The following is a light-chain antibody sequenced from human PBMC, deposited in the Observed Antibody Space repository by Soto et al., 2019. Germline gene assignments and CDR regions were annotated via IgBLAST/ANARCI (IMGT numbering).Light chain of an antibody. CDR1: QTISSW. Sequence: DIQMTHSAPTLSGSVSYRATITCRASQTISSWLAWYQQKPGKAPKLLIYKASTLKSGVPSRFSGSGSGTEFTLTISSLQPDDFATYYCQHYNSYSEAFGQGTKVDI. V-gene: IGKV1-5*03. J-gene: IGKJ1*01. CDR3: QHYNSYSEA. CDR2: KAS.